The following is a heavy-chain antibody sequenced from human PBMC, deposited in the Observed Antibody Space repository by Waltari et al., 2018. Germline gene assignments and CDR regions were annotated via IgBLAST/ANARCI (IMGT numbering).Heavy chain of an antibody. D-gene: IGHD3-10*01. CDR3: ARDWLGRVDY. CDR2: IWYDGSNK. CDR1: GFTFSNFG. V-gene: IGHV3-33*01. J-gene: IGHJ4*02. Sequence: QVQLVESGGGVVQPGRSLRLSCAASGFTFSNFGMHWVRQAPGKGLEGVAVIWYDGSNKYYVDSVKGRFTISRDNSKNTLYLQMNSLRAEDTAVYYCARDWLGRVDYWGQGTLVTVSS.